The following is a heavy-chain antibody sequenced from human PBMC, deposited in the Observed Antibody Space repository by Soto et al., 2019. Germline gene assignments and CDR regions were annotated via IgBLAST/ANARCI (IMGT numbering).Heavy chain of an antibody. J-gene: IGHJ4*02. D-gene: IGHD2-2*01. CDR3: ARVLGYCISTSCPIDY. CDR2: IYYSGST. V-gene: IGHV4-39*01. CDR1: GGSISSSSYY. Sequence: PSETLSLTCTVSGGSISSSSYYWGWIRQPPGKGLGWIGSIYYSGSTYYNPSLKSRVTISVDTSKNQFSLKLSSVTAADTAVYYCARVLGYCISTSCPIDYWGQGTLVTVSS.